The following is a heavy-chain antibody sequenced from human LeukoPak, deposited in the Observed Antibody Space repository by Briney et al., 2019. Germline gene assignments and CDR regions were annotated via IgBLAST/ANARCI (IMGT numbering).Heavy chain of an antibody. Sequence: PSETLSLTCTVSGGSISSYYWSWIRQPPGKGLEWIGYIYYSGSTNYNPSLKSRVTISVDTSKNQFSLKLSSVTAADTAVYYCARLVFEQWLAVDYWGRGTLVTVSS. CDR1: GGSISSYY. J-gene: IGHJ4*02. V-gene: IGHV4-59*08. D-gene: IGHD6-19*01. CDR2: IYYSGST. CDR3: ARLVFEQWLAVDY.